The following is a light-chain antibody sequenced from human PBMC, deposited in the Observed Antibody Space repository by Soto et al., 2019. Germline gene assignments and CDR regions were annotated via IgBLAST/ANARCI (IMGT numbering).Light chain of an antibody. Sequence: EIVMTQSPATLSVSPGERVTLSCRASQSVSSNLAWYQQKPGQAPRLLIHGASTRATGIPARFRGSGSGTGFTLTISSLQSEDSAVYYCQQYNNWPPTFGGGTKVEIK. CDR3: QQYNNWPPT. V-gene: IGKV3-15*01. J-gene: IGKJ4*01. CDR2: GAS. CDR1: QSVSSN.